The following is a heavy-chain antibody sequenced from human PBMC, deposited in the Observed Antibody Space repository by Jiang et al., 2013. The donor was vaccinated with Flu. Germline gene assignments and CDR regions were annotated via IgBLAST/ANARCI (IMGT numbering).Heavy chain of an antibody. D-gene: IGHD6-13*01. CDR2: ISSSSSYI. V-gene: IGHV3-21*01. J-gene: IGHJ3*02. Sequence: VQLVESGGGLVKPGGSLRLSCAASGFTFSSYSMNWVRQAPGKGLEWVSSISSSSSYIYYADSVKGRFTISRDNAKNSLYLQMNSLRADDTAVYYCARVEATGTFDAFDIWGQGTMVTVSS. CDR3: ARVEATGTFDAFDI. CDR1: GFTFSSYS.